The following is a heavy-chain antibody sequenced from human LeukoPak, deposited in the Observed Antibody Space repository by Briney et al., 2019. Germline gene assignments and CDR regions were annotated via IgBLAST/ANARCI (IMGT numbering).Heavy chain of an antibody. CDR3: ARPQYTGNYGPKDWYFDL. D-gene: IGHD1-14*01. CDR1: GDSVSSNNAA. J-gene: IGHJ2*01. CDR2: TYYRSKWYS. Sequence: SQTLSLTCAISGDSVSSNNAAWNWIRQSPSIGLEWLGRTYYRSKWYSDYAVSVKSRITINPVTSKNQLSLQLNSVTPEDRAVYYCARPQYTGNYGPKDWYFDLWGRGTLVTVSS. V-gene: IGHV6-1*01.